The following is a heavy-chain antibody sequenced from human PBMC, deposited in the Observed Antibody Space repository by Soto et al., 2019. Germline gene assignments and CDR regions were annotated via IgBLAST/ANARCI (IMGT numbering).Heavy chain of an antibody. V-gene: IGHV4-31*03. J-gene: IGHJ6*02. D-gene: IGHD1-1*01. Sequence: QVQLQESGPGLVKPSQTLSLTCTVSGGSISSGGYYWSWIRQHPGKALEWIGYIYYSGSTYYNPSLKSRVTISVDTSKNQFSLKLSSVTAADTAVYYCARDRSVGREPHGMDVWGQGTTVTVSS. CDR2: IYYSGST. CDR3: ARDRSVGREPHGMDV. CDR1: GGSISSGGYY.